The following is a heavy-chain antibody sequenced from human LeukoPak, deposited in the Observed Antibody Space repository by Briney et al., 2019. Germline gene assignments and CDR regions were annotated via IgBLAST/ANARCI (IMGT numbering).Heavy chain of an antibody. J-gene: IGHJ5*02. CDR1: GFTFSNFW. CDR2: INSDGSST. CDR3: AREGNYGSGSYYPNWFDP. D-gene: IGHD3-10*01. Sequence: GGSLRLSCAASGFTFSNFWMHWVRQAPGKGLVWVSRINSDGSSTDYAGSVKGRFTISRDNAKNTLYLQMNSLRAEDTAVYYCAREGNYGSGSYYPNWFDPWGQGTLVTVSS. V-gene: IGHV3-74*01.